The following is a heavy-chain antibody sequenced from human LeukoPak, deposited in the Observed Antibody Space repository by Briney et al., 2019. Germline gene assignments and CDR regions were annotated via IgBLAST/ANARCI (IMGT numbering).Heavy chain of an antibody. J-gene: IGHJ3*02. CDR1: GYTFTSYG. V-gene: IGHV1-18*01. D-gene: IGHD6-19*01. CDR2: ISAYNGNT. Sequence: GASVKVSCKASGYTFTSYGISWVRQAPGQGLEWMGWISAYNGNTNYAQKLQGRVTMTTDTSTSTAYMELRSLRSDDTAVYYCARGYSGGWYDPVPAFDIWGQGTMVTVSS. CDR3: ARGYSGGWYDPVPAFDI.